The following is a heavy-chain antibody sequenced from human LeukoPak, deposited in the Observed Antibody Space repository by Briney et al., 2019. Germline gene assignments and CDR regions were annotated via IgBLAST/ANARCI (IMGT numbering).Heavy chain of an antibody. Sequence: GGSLRLSCAASGFTFSSYGMSWVRQAPGKGLEWVSAISGSGGSTYYADSVKGRFTISRDNSKNTLYLQMNSLRAEDTAVYYCAKGRQWMGYYYYMDVWGKGTTVTISS. CDR2: ISGSGGST. J-gene: IGHJ6*03. CDR1: GFTFSSYG. CDR3: AKGRQWMGYYYYMDV. V-gene: IGHV3-23*01. D-gene: IGHD6-19*01.